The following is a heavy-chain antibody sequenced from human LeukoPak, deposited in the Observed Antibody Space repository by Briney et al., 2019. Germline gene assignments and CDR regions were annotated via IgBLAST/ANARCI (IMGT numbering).Heavy chain of an antibody. J-gene: IGHJ4*02. V-gene: IGHV3-30*04. CDR1: GFTFSSYA. Sequence: GRSLRLSCAASGFTFSSYAMDWVRQAPGKGLEWVAVISYDGSNKYYADSVKGRFTISRDNSKNTLYLQMNSLRAEDTAVYYCARDTQINYFDYWGQGTLVTVSS. CDR3: ARDTQINYFDY. CDR2: ISYDGSNK. D-gene: IGHD2-15*01.